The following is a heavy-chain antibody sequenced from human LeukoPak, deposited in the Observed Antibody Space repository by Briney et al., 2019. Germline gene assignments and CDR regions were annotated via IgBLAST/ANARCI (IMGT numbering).Heavy chain of an antibody. D-gene: IGHD6-6*01. J-gene: IGHJ5*02. CDR3: ARAPGYSSSSGGLDH. CDR1: GVPFCNYC. CDR2: IYDDVDA. Sequence: LEALSVTCAIHGVPFCNYCWSWIRESPGGELECIVEIYDDVDATHNPSLTCRIGIAIDTSKNQFSLRLNSVTAADKAVYYCARAPGYSSSSGGLDHWGQGTLVTVSS. V-gene: IGHV4-34*01.